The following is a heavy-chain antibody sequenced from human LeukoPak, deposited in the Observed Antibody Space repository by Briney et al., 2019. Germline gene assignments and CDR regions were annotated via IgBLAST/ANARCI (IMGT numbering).Heavy chain of an antibody. CDR2: INHSGST. J-gene: IGHJ4*02. CDR3: AGVDTAMVPFDY. Sequence: SETLSLTCTVSGGSISGYYWSWIRQPPGKGLEWIGEINHSGSTNYNPSLKSRVTISVDTSKNQFSLKLSSVTAADTAVYYCAGVDTAMVPFDYWGQGTLVTVSS. CDR1: GGSISGYY. V-gene: IGHV4-34*01. D-gene: IGHD5-18*01.